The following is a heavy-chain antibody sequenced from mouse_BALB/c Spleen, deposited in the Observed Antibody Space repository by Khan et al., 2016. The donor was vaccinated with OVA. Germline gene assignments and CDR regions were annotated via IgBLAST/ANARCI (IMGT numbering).Heavy chain of an antibody. CDR3: ARTARIKY. Sequence: EVQLQESGPGLVTPSQSLSLTCTVTGYSITRGYGWNWIRQFPGNKLEWMGYISYSGSYNYTPSLTSRISITRDTSNNQLYLQLSSVTTDDTATYDCARTARIKYWGQGTTLTVSS. CDR1: GYSITRGYG. CDR2: ISYSGSY. V-gene: IGHV3-2*02. D-gene: IGHD3-3*01. J-gene: IGHJ2*01.